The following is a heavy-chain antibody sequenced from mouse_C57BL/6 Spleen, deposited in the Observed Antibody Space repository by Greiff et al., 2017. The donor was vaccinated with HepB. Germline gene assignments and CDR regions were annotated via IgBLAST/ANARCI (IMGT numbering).Heavy chain of an antibody. CDR1: GFSFNTYA. Sequence: EVQLVESGGGLVQPKGSLKLSCAASGFSFNTYAMNWVRQAPGKGLEWVARIRSKSNNYATYYADSVKDRFTISRDDSESMLYLQMNNLKTEDTAMYYCVRHSPPYYGSSYWYFDVWGTGTTVTVSS. CDR2: IRSKSNNYAT. CDR3: VRHSPPYYGSSYWYFDV. D-gene: IGHD1-1*01. V-gene: IGHV10-1*01. J-gene: IGHJ1*03.